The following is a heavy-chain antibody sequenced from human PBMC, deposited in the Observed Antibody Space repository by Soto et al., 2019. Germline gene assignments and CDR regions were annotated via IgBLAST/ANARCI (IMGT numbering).Heavy chain of an antibody. D-gene: IGHD2-21*02. V-gene: IGHV6-1*01. J-gene: IGHJ5*02. CDR2: TYYRSKWYN. Sequence: SQTLSLTCAISGDSVSSNSAAWNWIRQSPSRGLEWLGRTYYRSKWYNDYAVSVKSRITTNPDTSKNQFSLQLNSVTPEDTDVYYCARVPYCGGDCYSGWFDPWGQGTLVTVSS. CDR3: ARVPYCGGDCYSGWFDP. CDR1: GDSVSSNSAA.